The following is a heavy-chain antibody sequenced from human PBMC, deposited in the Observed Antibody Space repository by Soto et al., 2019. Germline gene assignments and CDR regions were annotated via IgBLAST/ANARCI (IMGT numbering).Heavy chain of an antibody. D-gene: IGHD6-13*01. Sequence: SXETLSLTCAVSGGSISSGGHSWSWIRQPPGKGLEWIGYISHSGSTYYNPSLKSRVTISVDRSKNHFSLKLSSVTAADTAVYYCARVFSASSSFFDPWGQGTLVTVSS. J-gene: IGHJ5*02. CDR3: ARVFSASSSFFDP. CDR1: GGSISSGGHS. V-gene: IGHV4-30-2*01. CDR2: ISHSGST.